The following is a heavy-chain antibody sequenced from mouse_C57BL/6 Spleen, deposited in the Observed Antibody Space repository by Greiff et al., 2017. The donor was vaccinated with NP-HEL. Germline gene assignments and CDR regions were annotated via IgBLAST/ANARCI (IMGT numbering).Heavy chain of an antibody. D-gene: IGHD1-1*01. Sequence: QVQLQQSGPELVKPGASVKISCKASGYAFSSSWMNWVKQRPGKGLEWIGRIYPGDGDTNYNGKFKGKATLTSDNSSSTAYLQLSSLTSEDSSVYCCAIPNSYGSSYWFAYWGQGTLVTVSA. V-gene: IGHV1-82*01. J-gene: IGHJ3*01. CDR3: AIPNSYGSSYWFAY. CDR2: IYPGDGDT. CDR1: GYAFSSSW.